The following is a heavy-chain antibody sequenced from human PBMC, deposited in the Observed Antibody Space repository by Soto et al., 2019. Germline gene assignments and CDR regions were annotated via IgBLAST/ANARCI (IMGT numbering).Heavy chain of an antibody. CDR1: GGSLSGYY. J-gene: IGHJ5*02. CDR3: ARGLLGGAAT. Sequence: QVQLQQWGAGLLKPSETLSLTCAVYGGSLSGYYWSWIRQPPGKGLEWIGEINRSGSTNYIPSLKSRVIISVDTSKNQFSLKLSSVTAAVTAVYYCARGLLGGAATWGKGTLVTVSS. CDR2: INRSGST. V-gene: IGHV4-34*01. D-gene: IGHD3-16*01.